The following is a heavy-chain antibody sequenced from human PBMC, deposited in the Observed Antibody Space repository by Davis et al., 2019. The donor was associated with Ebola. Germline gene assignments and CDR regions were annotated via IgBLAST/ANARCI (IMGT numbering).Heavy chain of an antibody. J-gene: IGHJ4*02. CDR1: GFTVGSKY. CDR3: ARSLNAGGVETYYFHY. Sequence: GESLKISCAASGFTVGSKYMNWVRQVPGKGLEWVSVMYSVGSTFYADSVKGRFTISRDNSKNMLYLQMNSLRAEDTAVYYCARSLNAGGVETYYFHYWGQGTLVTVSS. CDR2: MYSVGST. D-gene: IGHD3-3*01. V-gene: IGHV3-66*02.